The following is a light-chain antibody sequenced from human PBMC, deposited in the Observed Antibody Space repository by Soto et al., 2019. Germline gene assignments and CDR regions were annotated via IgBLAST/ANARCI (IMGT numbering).Light chain of an antibody. Sequence: QSALTQPPSASGSPGQSVTFSCTGTSSDVGGYNYVSWYQHHPGKAPKLMIYEVSKRPSGVPDRFSGSKSGNTASLTVSGLQADDEADYYCSSYAGSNNWGVFGGGTKLTVL. CDR2: EVS. V-gene: IGLV2-8*01. J-gene: IGLJ3*02. CDR1: SSDVGGYNY. CDR3: SSYAGSNNWGV.